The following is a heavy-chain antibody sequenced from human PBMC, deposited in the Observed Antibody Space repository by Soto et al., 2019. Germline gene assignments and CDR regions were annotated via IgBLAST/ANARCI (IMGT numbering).Heavy chain of an antibody. V-gene: IGHV3-33*01. Sequence: GGSLRLSCAASGFTFRIYSMHWVRQSPGKGLEWVAVMWYDGTNKYYGESVKGRFTISRDNSENTLYLQMNSLRVEDTAVYYCARDATFGTKGGSFDIWGHGKLVPVSS. J-gene: IGHJ3*02. D-gene: IGHD3-16*01. CDR3: ARDATFGTKGGSFDI. CDR1: GFTFRIYS. CDR2: MWYDGTNK.